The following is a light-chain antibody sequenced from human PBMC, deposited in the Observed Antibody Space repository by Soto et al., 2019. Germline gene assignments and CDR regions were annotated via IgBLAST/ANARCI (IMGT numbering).Light chain of an antibody. J-gene: IGKJ3*01. CDR3: QQYDNLPFT. CDR1: QDISNY. CDR2: DAS. Sequence: DIQMTQSPSSLSASVGDRVTITCQASQDISNYLNWYQQKPGKAPKLLIYDASNLETGVQSRFSSSGSLSEFTFTISSLQTEAIATYYCQQYDNLPFTFGPGTKVDIK. V-gene: IGKV1-33*01.